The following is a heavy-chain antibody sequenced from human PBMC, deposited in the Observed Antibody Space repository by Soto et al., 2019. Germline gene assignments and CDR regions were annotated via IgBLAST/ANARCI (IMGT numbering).Heavy chain of an antibody. Sequence: GGSLGLSCAASGFTLSSYAIPGSRQATGKGLEWVSAIGTAGDTYYPGSVKGRFTISRENAKNSLYLQMNSLRAEDTAVYYYASLYRKTYYSGMDVWGQGTTVTVSS. CDR1: GFTLSSYA. J-gene: IGHJ6*02. D-gene: IGHD1-26*01. CDR2: IGTAGDT. V-gene: IGHV3-13*01. CDR3: ASLYRKTYYSGMDV.